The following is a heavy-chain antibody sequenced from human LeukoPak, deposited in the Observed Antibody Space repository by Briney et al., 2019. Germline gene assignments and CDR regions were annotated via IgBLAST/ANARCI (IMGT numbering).Heavy chain of an antibody. J-gene: IGHJ6*02. CDR1: GYTFTSYD. CDR3: ARRYSSGWPVLGNYYYGMDV. V-gene: IGHV1-8*01. CDR2: MNPNSGNT. D-gene: IGHD6-19*01. Sequence: ASVKVSCKASGYTFTSYDINWVRQATGQGLEWMGWMNPNSGNTGYAQKFQGRVTMTRNTSISTAYMELSSLRSEDTAVYYCARRYSSGWPVLGNYYYGMDVWGQGTTVTVSS.